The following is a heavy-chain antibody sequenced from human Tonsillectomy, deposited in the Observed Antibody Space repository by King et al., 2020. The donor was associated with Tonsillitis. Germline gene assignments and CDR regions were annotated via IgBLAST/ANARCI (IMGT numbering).Heavy chain of an antibody. CDR2: IYSGGST. J-gene: IGHJ6*02. D-gene: IGHD3-10*01. CDR3: ARDRGLSLYYYYGMDV. CDR1: GFTVSSNY. Sequence: VQLVESGGGLIQPGGSLRLSCAASGFTVSSNYMSWVRQAPGKGLEWVSVIYSGGSTYYADSVKGRFTISRDNSKNTLYLKMNSLRAEDTAVYYCARDRGLSLYYYYGMDVWGQGTTVTVSS. V-gene: IGHV3-53*01.